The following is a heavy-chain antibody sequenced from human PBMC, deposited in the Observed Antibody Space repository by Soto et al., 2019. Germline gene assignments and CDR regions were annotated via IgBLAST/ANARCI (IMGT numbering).Heavy chain of an antibody. CDR3: ARDGGRHSGGIDY. V-gene: IGHV1-69*01. J-gene: IGHJ4*02. D-gene: IGHD1-26*01. Sequence: QVQLVQSGAEVKKPGSSVKVSCKASEGTFSSYPINWVRQAPGQGLEWMGEIIPIFGTANYAQKFQGRVTITADESTSTAYMELSSLRSEDTAVYYCARDGGRHSGGIDYWGQGTLVTVSS. CDR1: EGTFSSYP. CDR2: IIPIFGTA.